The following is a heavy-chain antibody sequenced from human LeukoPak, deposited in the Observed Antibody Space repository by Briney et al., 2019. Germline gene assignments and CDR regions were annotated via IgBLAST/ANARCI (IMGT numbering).Heavy chain of an antibody. CDR1: GFTFSSYE. J-gene: IGHJ4*02. V-gene: IGHV3-48*03. CDR3: ARGMKVRGVIKSLLFDY. D-gene: IGHD3-10*01. Sequence: GGPLRLSCAASGFTFSSYEMNWVRQAPGKGLEWVSYISSSGSTIYYADSVKGRFTISRDNAKNSLYLQMNSLRAEDTAVYYCARGMKVRGVIKSLLFDYWGQGTLVTVSS. CDR2: ISSSGSTI.